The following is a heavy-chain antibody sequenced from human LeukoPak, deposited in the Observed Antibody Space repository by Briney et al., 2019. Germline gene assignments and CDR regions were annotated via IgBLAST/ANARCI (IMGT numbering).Heavy chain of an antibody. CDR1: GYTLTNYA. D-gene: IGHD1-26*01. J-gene: IGHJ4*02. CDR2: INTNTGNP. Sequence: ASVKVSCKASGYTLTNYAINWVRQAPGQGLEWMGRINTNTGNPTYAQGFTGRFVFSLDTSVSAAYLQISSLKAEDTAVYHCARGGTYFDYWGQGTLITVSS. V-gene: IGHV7-4-1*02. CDR3: ARGGTYFDY.